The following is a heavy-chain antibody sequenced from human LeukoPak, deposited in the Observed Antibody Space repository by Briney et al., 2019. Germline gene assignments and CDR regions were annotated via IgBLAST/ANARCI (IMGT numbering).Heavy chain of an antibody. D-gene: IGHD4-17*01. J-gene: IGHJ4*02. CDR1: GFTFSNYW. CDR3: AKDGWGDYGFDY. V-gene: IGHV3-74*01. CDR2: ISTDGKST. Sequence: GGSLRLSCVASGFTFSNYWMLWVRQAPGKGLMWVSLISTDGKSTRYAESVKGRFTISRDNSKNTLYLQMNSLRAEDTAVYYCAKDGWGDYGFDYWGQGTLVTVSS.